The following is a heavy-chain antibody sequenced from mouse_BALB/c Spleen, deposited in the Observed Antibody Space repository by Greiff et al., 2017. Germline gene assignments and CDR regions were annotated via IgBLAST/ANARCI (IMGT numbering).Heavy chain of an antibody. CDR1: GYSITSDYA. CDR3: ARYRRLPYYAMDY. Sequence: KLQESGPGLVKPSQSLSLTCTVTGYSITSDYAWNWIRQFPGNKLEWMGYISYSGSTSYNPSLKSRISITRDTSKNQFFLQLNSVTTEDTATYYCARYRRLPYYAMDYWGQGTSVTVSS. V-gene: IGHV3-2*02. J-gene: IGHJ4*01. D-gene: IGHD2-12*01. CDR2: ISYSGST.